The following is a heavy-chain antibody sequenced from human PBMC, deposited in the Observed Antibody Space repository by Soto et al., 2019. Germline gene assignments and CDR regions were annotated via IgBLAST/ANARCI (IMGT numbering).Heavy chain of an antibody. J-gene: IGHJ6*02. Sequence: GESLKISCAASGFTFDDYAMHWVRQAPGKGLEWVSLISGDGGSTYYADSVKGRFTISRDNSKNSLYLQMNSLRTEDTALYYCAKDHGDSSGYYYYYGMDVWGQGTTVTVSS. V-gene: IGHV3-43*02. CDR3: AKDHGDSSGYYYYYGMDV. CDR1: GFTFDDYA. D-gene: IGHD3-22*01. CDR2: ISGDGGST.